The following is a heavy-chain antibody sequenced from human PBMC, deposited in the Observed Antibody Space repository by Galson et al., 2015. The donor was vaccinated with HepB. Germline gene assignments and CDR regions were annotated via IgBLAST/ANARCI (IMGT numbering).Heavy chain of an antibody. CDR3: ARGGYCSSTSCYGNNWFDP. Sequence: SLRLSCAASGFTFSSYWMSWVRQAPGKGLEWVANIKQDGSEKYYVDSVKGRFTISRDNAKNSLYLQMNSLRAEDTAVYYCARGGYCSSTSCYGNNWFDPWGQGTLVTVSS. J-gene: IGHJ5*02. D-gene: IGHD2-2*01. CDR2: IKQDGSEK. CDR1: GFTFSSYW. V-gene: IGHV3-7*03.